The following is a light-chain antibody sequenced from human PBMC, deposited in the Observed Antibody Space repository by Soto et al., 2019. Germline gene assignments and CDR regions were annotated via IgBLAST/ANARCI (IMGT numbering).Light chain of an antibody. CDR2: DNS. V-gene: IGLV1-40*01. Sequence: QSVLTQPPSVSGAPGQRVTISCTGNSSNIGAGFDVHWYQQLPGTAPKLLIYDNSNRPSGVPDRFSGCKSGTSASLAITGLQAEDGTDYYCQSYDSRLSAVVFGGGTKVTVL. CDR3: QSYDSRLSAVV. CDR1: SSNIGAGFD. J-gene: IGLJ2*01.